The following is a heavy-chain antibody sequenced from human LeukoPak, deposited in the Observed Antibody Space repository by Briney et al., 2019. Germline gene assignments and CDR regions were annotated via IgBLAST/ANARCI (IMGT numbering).Heavy chain of an antibody. CDR2: ISWNSGNI. CDR1: GVTFDDYA. J-gene: IGHJ4*02. CDR3: AKAYGDHFDY. Sequence: PGRSLRLSCAASGVTFDDYAMHWVRQAPGKGLEWVSGISWNSGNIGYVDSVKGRFTISRDNAKNSLYLQMNSLRAEDMALYYCAKAYGDHFDYWGQGTLVTVSS. V-gene: IGHV3-9*03. D-gene: IGHD4-17*01.